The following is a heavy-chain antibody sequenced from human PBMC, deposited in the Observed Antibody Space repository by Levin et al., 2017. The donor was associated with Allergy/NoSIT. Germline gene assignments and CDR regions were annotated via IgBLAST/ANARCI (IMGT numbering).Heavy chain of an antibody. CDR2: TSAIYGTA. V-gene: IGHV1-69*01. CDR1: GGTLRNYA. Sequence: KRGESLKISCKVSGGTLRNYAIGWVRQAPGQGLEWMGGTSAIYGTADYSQKFQGRVTITADQSTNTAYMEVTSLRPEDTAVYYCARGFHCSGTRCWYTSSFRPAHFDLWGQGTLVAVSS. CDR3: ARGFHCSGTRCWYTSSFRPAHFDL. D-gene: IGHD2-2*01. J-gene: IGHJ4*02.